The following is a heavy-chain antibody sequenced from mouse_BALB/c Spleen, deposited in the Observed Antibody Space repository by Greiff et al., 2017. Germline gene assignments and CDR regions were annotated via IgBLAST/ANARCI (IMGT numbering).Heavy chain of an antibody. CDR1: GFNIKDTY. V-gene: IGHV14-3*02. J-gene: IGHJ3*01. CDR2: IDPANGNT. CDR3: APYYYGTKGWVAY. D-gene: IGHD1-1*01. Sequence: EVQLQQSGAELVKPGASVKLSCTASGFNIKDTYMHWVKQRPEQGLEWIGRIDPANGNTKYDPKFQGKATITADTSSNTAYLQLSSLTSEDTAVYYCAPYYYGTKGWVAYWGQGTLVTVSA.